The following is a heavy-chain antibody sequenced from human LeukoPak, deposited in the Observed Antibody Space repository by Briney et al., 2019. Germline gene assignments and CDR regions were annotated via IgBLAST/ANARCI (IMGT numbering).Heavy chain of an antibody. Sequence: PGGSLRLSCAASGFTFSSYAMVWVRQAPGKGLEWVSSISSSSGRTYYADSVKGRFTISRDDSQNTLYLQMSSLRAGDTAVYYCAKSTSARSSSSPDYWGQGTLVTVSS. CDR1: GFTFSSYA. V-gene: IGHV3-23*01. CDR3: AKSTSARSSSSPDY. J-gene: IGHJ4*02. CDR2: ISSSSGRT. D-gene: IGHD6-6*01.